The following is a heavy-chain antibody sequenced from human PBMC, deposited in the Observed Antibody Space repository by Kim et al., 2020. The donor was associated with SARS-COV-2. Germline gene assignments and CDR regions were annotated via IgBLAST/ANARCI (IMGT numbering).Heavy chain of an antibody. Sequence: SETLSLTCTVSGGSISSSSYYWGWIRQPPGKGLEWIGSIYYSGSTYYNPSLKSRVTISVDTSKNQFSLKLSSVTAADTAVYYCARIKLGATSPSIDYWGQGTLVTVSS. J-gene: IGHJ4*02. CDR1: GGSISSSSYY. CDR3: ARIKLGATSPSIDY. CDR2: IYYSGST. D-gene: IGHD1-26*01. V-gene: IGHV4-39*07.